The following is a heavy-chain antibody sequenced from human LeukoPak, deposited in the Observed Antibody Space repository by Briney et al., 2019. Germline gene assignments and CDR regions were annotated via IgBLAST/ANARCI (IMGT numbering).Heavy chain of an antibody. V-gene: IGHV3-7*01. J-gene: IGHJ5*02. CDR2: IKQDGGEK. CDR3: ARDKVVGATWFDP. D-gene: IGHD1-26*01. CDR1: GFTFSSYW. Sequence: AGGSLRLSCAASGFTFSSYWMAWVRQAPGKRPEWVANIKQDGGEKYYVDSVKGRFTISRDNAKNSLFLQMNSLRAEDTAMYYCARDKVVGATWFDPWGQGTLVTVSS.